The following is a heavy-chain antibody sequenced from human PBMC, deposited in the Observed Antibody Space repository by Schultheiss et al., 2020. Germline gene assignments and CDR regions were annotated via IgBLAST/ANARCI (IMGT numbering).Heavy chain of an antibody. CDR1: GGTFSSYA. V-gene: IGHV1-69*06. J-gene: IGHJ6*03. CDR3: ARARDYGDYGNYYYYMDV. CDR2: IIPIFGTA. D-gene: IGHD4-17*01. Sequence: SVKVSCKASGGTFSSYAISWVRQAPGQGLEWMGGIIPIFGTANYAQKFQGRVTITADKSTSTAYMELSSLRSEDTAVYYCARARDYGDYGNYYYYMDVWGKGTTVNVSS.